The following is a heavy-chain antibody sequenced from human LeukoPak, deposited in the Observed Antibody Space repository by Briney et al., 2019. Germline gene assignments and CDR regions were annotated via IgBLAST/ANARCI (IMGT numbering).Heavy chain of an antibody. V-gene: IGHV3-23*01. CDR2: ISGSGGST. CDR1: GFTFSSYA. Sequence: GGSVSLSCAASGFTFSSYAMSWVRQAPGKGLEWVSAISGSGGSTYYADSVKGRFTISRDNSKNTLYPQMNSLRAEDTAVYYCAKDQDIVVVPAAPFDYWGQGTLVTVSS. J-gene: IGHJ4*02. D-gene: IGHD2-2*01. CDR3: AKDQDIVVVPAAPFDY.